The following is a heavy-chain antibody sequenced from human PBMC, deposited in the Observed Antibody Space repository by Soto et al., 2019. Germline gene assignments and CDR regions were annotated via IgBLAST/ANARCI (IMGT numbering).Heavy chain of an antibody. D-gene: IGHD3-10*01. J-gene: IGHJ4*02. CDR1: GFTFSSYG. V-gene: IGHV3-33*01. CDR3: AGGDYSGAGTFYLTDH. Sequence: GGSLRLSCAASGFTFSSYGMHWVRQAPGKGLEWVAVIWYDGSNKYYADSVKGRFTISRDNSKNTLYLQMNSLRAEDTAVYYCAGGDYSGAGTFYLTDHWGQGTLVTVSS. CDR2: IWYDGSNK.